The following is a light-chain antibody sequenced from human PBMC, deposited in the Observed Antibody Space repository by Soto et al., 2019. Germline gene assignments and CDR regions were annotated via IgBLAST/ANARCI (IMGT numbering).Light chain of an antibody. CDR1: QSISKW. Sequence: DIQMTQSPSTLSASVGDRVTITCRASQSISKWLAWYQQKPGKAPKLLIYKASTLETGVPSRLSGSGSGTEFTLTSRSLQPDDFATYYCHQSGYTFGQGTKLEIK. CDR3: HQSGYT. J-gene: IGKJ2*01. V-gene: IGKV1-5*03. CDR2: KAS.